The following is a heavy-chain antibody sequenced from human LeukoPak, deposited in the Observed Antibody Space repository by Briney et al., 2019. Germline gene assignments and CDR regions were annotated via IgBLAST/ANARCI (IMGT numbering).Heavy chain of an antibody. V-gene: IGHV1-2*06. CDR3: ARFPNYYDSSGYPDY. CDR1: GYTFTGYY. J-gene: IGHJ4*02. Sequence: ASVKVSCKASGYTFTGYYMHWVRQAPGQGLEWMGRINPNSGGTNYAQKFQGRVTMTRDTSISTAYMELSRLRSDDTAVYYCARFPNYYDSSGYPDYWGQGTLVTVSS. CDR2: INPNSGGT. D-gene: IGHD3-22*01.